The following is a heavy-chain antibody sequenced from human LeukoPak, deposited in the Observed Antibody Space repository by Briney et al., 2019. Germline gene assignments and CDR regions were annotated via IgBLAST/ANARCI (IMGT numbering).Heavy chain of an antibody. J-gene: IGHJ3*02. CDR3: ARDYPLRSKRVAFDI. CDR1: GGSFSGYY. CDR2: INHSGST. D-gene: IGHD2/OR15-2a*01. V-gene: IGHV4-34*01. Sequence: SETLSLTCAVYGGSFSGYYWSWIRQPPGKGLEWIGEINHSGSTNYNPSLKSRVTISVDTSKNQFSLKLSSVTAADTAVYYCARDYPLRSKRVAFDIWGQGTMVTVSS.